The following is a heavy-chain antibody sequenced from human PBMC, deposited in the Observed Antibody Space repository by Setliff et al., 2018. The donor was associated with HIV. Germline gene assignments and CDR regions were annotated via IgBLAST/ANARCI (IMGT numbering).Heavy chain of an antibody. J-gene: IGHJ4*02. CDR3: ARARGSLGYINTFDL. D-gene: IGHD3-16*01. Sequence: PSETLSLTCTVSGGSISSYYWSWIRQPPGKGLEWIGYIYTSGSNYYNPSLKSRVTISVDTSKNQFSLKLSSVTAADTAVYYCARARGSLGYINTFDLWGQGSLVTVSS. CDR1: GGSISSYY. CDR2: IYTSGSN. V-gene: IGHV4-4*08.